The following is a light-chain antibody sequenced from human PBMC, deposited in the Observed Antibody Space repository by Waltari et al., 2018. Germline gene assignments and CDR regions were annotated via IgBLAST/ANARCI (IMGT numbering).Light chain of an antibody. Sequence: DIQMTQSPSTLSASVGDRVPITCRASQSISSWLAWYQPKPGKAPKLLIYKESSLESGVPSRFSGSGAGTEFTLTISSLQPDDFATYYCQQYNSYSWTFGEGTKVEIK. CDR2: KES. CDR1: QSISSW. CDR3: QQYNSYSWT. J-gene: IGKJ1*01. V-gene: IGKV1-5*03.